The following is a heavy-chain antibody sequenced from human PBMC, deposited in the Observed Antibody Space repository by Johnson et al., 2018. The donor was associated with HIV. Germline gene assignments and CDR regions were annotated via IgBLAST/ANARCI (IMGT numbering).Heavy chain of an antibody. V-gene: IGHV3-30*14. CDR3: STGEIVVVVGAILLPLHDAFDI. CDR2: ISYAVSNK. J-gene: IGHJ3*02. D-gene: IGHD2-15*01. CDR1: GFTFSTYA. Sequence: QVQLVESGGGVVQPGRSLRLSCAASGFTFSTYAMHWVRQAPGEGLEWVAIISYAVSNKYYADSVKGRFTISRDNSKNTLYLQMNSLKTEDTAVYYCSTGEIVVVVGAILLPLHDAFDIWGQGTMVTVSS.